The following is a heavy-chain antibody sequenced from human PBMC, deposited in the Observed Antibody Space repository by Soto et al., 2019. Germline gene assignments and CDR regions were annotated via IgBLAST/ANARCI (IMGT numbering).Heavy chain of an antibody. D-gene: IGHD1-20*01. J-gene: IGHJ4*02. Sequence: GASVKVSCKASGGTFSSYTISWVRQAPGQGLEWMGRIIPILGIANYAQKFQGRVTITADKSTSTAYMELSSLRSEDTAVYYCASGYNWNAEIDYWGQGTLVTVSS. V-gene: IGHV1-69*02. CDR2: IIPILGIA. CDR1: GGTFSSYT. CDR3: ASGYNWNAEIDY.